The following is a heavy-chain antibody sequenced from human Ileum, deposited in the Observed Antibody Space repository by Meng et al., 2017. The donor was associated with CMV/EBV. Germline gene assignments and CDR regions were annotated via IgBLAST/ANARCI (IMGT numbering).Heavy chain of an antibody. CDR1: GGSFSGYY. V-gene: IGHV4-34*01. D-gene: IGHD6-6*01. CDR3: ASFPTSSSSYYYYYGMDV. CDR2: INHSGST. J-gene: IGHJ6*02. Sequence: SETLSLTCAVYGGSFSGYYWSWIRQPPGKGLEWIGEINHSGSTNYNPSLKSRVTISVDTSKNQFSLKLSSVTAADTAVYYCASFPTSSSSYYYYYGMDVWGQGTTATVSS.